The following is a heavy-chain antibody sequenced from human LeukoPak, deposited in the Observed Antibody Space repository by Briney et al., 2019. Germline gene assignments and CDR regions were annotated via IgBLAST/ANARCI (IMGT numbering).Heavy chain of an antibody. CDR2: IWYDGSNK. V-gene: IGHV3-33*06. D-gene: IGHD6-13*01. CDR1: GFTFSSYV. Sequence: GGSLRLSCSASGFTFSSYVMHWLRQAPGKGLEWVAVIWYDGSNKYYADSVKGRFTISRDNSKNTLYLQMNSLRAEDTAVYYCAKEGRRYSSSWGRIDYWGQGTLVTVSS. CDR3: AKEGRRYSSSWGRIDY. J-gene: IGHJ4*02.